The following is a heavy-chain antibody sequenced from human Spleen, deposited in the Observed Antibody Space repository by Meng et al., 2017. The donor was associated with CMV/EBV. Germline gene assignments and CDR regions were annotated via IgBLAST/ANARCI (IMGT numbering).Heavy chain of an antibody. CDR1: GFSLSTSGVG. CDR2: IYWNDDK. D-gene: IGHD4-11*01. V-gene: IGHV2-5*01. CDR3: ALTTTVTRFDY. Sequence: SGPTLVKPTQTLTLTCTFSGFSLSTSGVGVGWIRQPPGKALEWLALIYWNDDKRHSPSLKSRLTITKDTSKNQVVLTMTNMDPVDTATYYCALTTTVTRFDYWGQGTLVTVSS. J-gene: IGHJ4*02.